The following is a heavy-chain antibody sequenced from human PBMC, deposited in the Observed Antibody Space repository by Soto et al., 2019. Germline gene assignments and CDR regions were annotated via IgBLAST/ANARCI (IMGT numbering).Heavy chain of an antibody. J-gene: IGHJ6*02. Sequence: GGSLRLSCRTSTVYFAIYVHWVRQALGQGLEWMGWINPNSGDTYLAQRFQCRVRMNRDTSIRTAYMGLRGLTSDDTAEYYCAKGGAIVAAGTRVYLYNAMGVWGQGTTVTVSS. CDR2: INPNSGDT. CDR1: TVYFAIY. D-gene: IGHD1-26*01. V-gene: IGHV1-2*02. CDR3: AKGGAIVAAGTRVYLYNAMGV.